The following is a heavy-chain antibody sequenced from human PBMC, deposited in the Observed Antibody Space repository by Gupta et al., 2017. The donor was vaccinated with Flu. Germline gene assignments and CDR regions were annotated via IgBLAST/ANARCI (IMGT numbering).Heavy chain of an antibody. J-gene: IGHJ6*02. CDR1: GGSFSGYY. Sequence: QVQLQQWGAGLLKPSETLSLTCAVYGGSFSGYYWSWIRQPPGKGLEWIGEINHSGSTNYNPSLKSRVTISVDTSKNQFSLKLSSVTAADTAVYYCARGRTKYSSGWWGGMDVWGQGTTVTVSS. V-gene: IGHV4-34*01. D-gene: IGHD6-19*01. CDR2: INHSGST. CDR3: ARGRTKYSSGWWGGMDV.